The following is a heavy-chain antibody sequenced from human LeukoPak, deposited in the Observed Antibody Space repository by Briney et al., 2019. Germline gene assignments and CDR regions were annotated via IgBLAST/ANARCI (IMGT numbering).Heavy chain of an antibody. D-gene: IGHD6-19*01. CDR2: TVSRGTT. V-gene: IGHV3-23*01. CDR1: GSTFTSDA. Sequence: GGSLRLSCVASGSTFTSDAMNWVRQAPGKGLEWVSSTVSRGTTQYADSVKGRFTVSRDTSKNTLYLQMNSLRADDTAVYYCAKCSTSAYTTGWCNWIDPWGQGTLVTVSS. CDR3: AKCSTSAYTTGWCNWIDP. J-gene: IGHJ5*02.